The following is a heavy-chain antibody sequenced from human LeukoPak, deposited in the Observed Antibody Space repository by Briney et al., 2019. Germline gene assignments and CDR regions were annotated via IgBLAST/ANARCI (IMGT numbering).Heavy chain of an antibody. J-gene: IGHJ4*02. CDR2: ISSSSSYI. D-gene: IGHD3-10*01. Sequence: PGGSLRLSCAASGFTFSDYYMSWVRQAPGKGLEWVSSISSSSSYIYYADSVKGRFTISRDNAKNSLYLQMNSLRAEDTAVYYCATRASITMVRGVSGGDYWGQGTLVTVSS. CDR3: ATRASITMVRGVSGGDY. CDR1: GFTFSDYY. V-gene: IGHV3-11*06.